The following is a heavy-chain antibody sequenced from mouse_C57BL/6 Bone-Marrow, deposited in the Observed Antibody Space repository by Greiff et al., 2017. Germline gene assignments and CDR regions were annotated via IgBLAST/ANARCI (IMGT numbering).Heavy chain of an antibody. V-gene: IGHV3-6*01. CDR1: GYSITSGYY. CDR2: ISYDGSN. J-gene: IGHJ2*01. Sequence: EVKLMESGPGLVKPSQSLSLTCSVTGYSITSGYYWNWIRQFPGNKLEWMGYISYDGSNNYNPSLKNRISITRDTSKNQFFLKLNSVTTEDTATYYCAREGTTYGSSFDYWGQGTTLTVSS. CDR3: AREGTTYGSSFDY. D-gene: IGHD1-1*01.